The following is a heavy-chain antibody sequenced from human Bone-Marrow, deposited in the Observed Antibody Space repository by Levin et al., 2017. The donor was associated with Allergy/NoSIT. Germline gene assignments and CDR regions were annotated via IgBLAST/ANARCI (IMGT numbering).Heavy chain of an antibody. Sequence: PGGSLRLSCSASGFGFSSYTLHWVRQAPGKGLEWVALILNDGNTKYYADSVRGRFTISRDNFKNTLFLDMNSLRDEDTAMYYCAEGISAYYYGLDIWGQGTAVTVSS. J-gene: IGHJ6*02. D-gene: IGHD3-10*01. CDR1: GFGFSSYT. V-gene: IGHV3-30-3*01. CDR2: ILNDGNTK. CDR3: AEGISAYYYGLDI.